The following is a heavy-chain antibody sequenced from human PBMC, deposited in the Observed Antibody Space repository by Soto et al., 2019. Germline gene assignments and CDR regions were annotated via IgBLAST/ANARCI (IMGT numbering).Heavy chain of an antibody. CDR2: IIPIFDTT. J-gene: IGHJ4*02. CDR3: ARAPILVSVTLHENYFDS. CDR1: GGTFSNSG. V-gene: IGHV1-69*13. Sequence: GALVKVYCKTSGGTFSNSGISWVRQTPGQGLEWMGGIIPIFDTTNYAQKLQVRITIIADETTSTVYMELSNLRSADTGVYYCARAPILVSVTLHENYFDSWGQGTLVTVSS. D-gene: IGHD1-26*01.